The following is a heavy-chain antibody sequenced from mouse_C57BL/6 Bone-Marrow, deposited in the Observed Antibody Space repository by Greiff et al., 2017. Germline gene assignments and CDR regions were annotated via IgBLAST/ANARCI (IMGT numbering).Heavy chain of an antibody. J-gene: IGHJ3*01. V-gene: IGHV1-43*01. CDR1: GYSFTGYY. CDR2: INPSTGGT. CDR3: ARRGYYYGSSYGFAY. D-gene: IGHD1-1*01. Sequence: EVQLQQSGPELVKPGASVKISCKASGYSFTGYYMHWVKQSSEKSLEWIGEINPSTGGTSYNQKFKGKATLTVDKSSSTAYMQLKSLTSEDSAFYYCARRGYYYGSSYGFAYWGQGTLVTVSA.